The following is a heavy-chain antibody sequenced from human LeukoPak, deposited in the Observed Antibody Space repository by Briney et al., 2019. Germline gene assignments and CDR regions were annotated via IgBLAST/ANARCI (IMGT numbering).Heavy chain of an antibody. D-gene: IGHD6-13*01. J-gene: IGHJ4*02. V-gene: IGHV1-58*01. CDR1: GFTFTSSA. Sequence: SVKVSCKASGFTFTSSAVQWVRQARGQRLEWIGWIVVGSGNTNYAQKFQERVTITRDMSTSAAYMELSSLRSEDTAVYYCAADGYSSSWYGVDYWGQGTLVTVSS. CDR2: IVVGSGNT. CDR3: AADGYSSSWYGVDY.